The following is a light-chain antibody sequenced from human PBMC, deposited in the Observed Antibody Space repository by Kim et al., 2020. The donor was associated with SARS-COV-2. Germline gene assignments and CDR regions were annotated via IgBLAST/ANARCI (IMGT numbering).Light chain of an antibody. J-gene: IGLJ2*01. CDR1: ALPKQY. V-gene: IGLV3-25*03. Sequence: PGQTARIPCSGDALPKQYAYWYQQKPGQAPVLVIYKDTERPSGIPERFSGSSSGTTVTLTIGGLQAEDEADYYCQSADTSGTYHVIFGGGTQLTVL. CDR2: KDT. CDR3: QSADTSGTYHVI.